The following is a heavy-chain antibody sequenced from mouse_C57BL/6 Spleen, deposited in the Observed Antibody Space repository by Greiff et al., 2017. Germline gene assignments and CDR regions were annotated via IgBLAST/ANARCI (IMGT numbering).Heavy chain of an antibody. J-gene: IGHJ3*01. V-gene: IGHV5-17*01. CDR2: ISSGSSTI. CDR3: ARAAYGSWFAY. D-gene: IGHD1-1*01. CDR1: GFTFSDYG. Sequence: EVQRVESGGGLVKPGGSLKLSCAASGFTFSDYGMHWVRQAPEKGLEWVAYISSGSSTIYYADTVKGRFTISRDNAKNTLFLQMTSLRSEDTAMYYCARAAYGSWFAYWGQGTLVTVSA.